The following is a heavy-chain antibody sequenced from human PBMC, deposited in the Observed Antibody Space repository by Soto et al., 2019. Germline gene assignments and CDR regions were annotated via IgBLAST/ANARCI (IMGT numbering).Heavy chain of an antibody. J-gene: IGHJ5*02. CDR2: MNPNSGNT. V-gene: IGHV1-8*01. D-gene: IGHD6-13*01. Sequence: ASVKVSCKASGYTFTSYDINWVRQATGQGLEWMGWMNPNSGNTGYAQKFQDRVTMTRNTSISTAYMELSSLSSDDTAVYYCARGGEGIAAAGIINCFDTWGQGTLVTVSS. CDR3: ARGGEGIAAAGIINCFDT. CDR1: GYTFTSYD.